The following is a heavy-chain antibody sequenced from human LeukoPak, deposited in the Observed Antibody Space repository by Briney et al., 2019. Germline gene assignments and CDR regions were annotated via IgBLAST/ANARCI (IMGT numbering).Heavy chain of an antibody. D-gene: IGHD6-19*01. CDR2: IGPSGGSI. CDR1: GFTFSSYA. V-gene: IGHV3-21*04. CDR3: ARLAGSRPPWYLDL. J-gene: IGHJ2*01. Sequence: GGSLRLSCAASGFTFSSYAMGWVRQAPGKGLEWVSSIGPSGGSIFYADSLKGRISISRDNAQNSLHLQLSSLRADDTAVYYCARLAGSRPPWYLDLWGRGTLVTVSS.